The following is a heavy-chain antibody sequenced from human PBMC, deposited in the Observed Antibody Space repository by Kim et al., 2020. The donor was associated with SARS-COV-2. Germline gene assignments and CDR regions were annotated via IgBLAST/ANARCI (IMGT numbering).Heavy chain of an antibody. D-gene: IGHD2-15*01. J-gene: IGHJ4*01. CDR2: IYYSGST. V-gene: IGHV4-39*01. CDR1: GDSISSNSYY. CDR3: ARLPFCSGGSCFHRYY. Sequence: SETLSLTCSVSGDSISSNSYYWGWIRQPPGKGLEWIGSIYYSGSTYYNPSLKSRVTISVDTSKNQFSLKLSSVTAADTAVYYCARLPFCSGGSCFHRYY.